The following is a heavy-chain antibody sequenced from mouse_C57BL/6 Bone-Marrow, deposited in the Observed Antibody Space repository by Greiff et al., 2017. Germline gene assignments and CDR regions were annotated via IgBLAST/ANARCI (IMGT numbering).Heavy chain of an antibody. CDR1: GFTIKDDY. J-gene: IGHJ2*01. V-gene: IGHV14-4*01. CDR2: IDPENGDT. CDR3: TVFDYYYSYYVGF. D-gene: IGHD2-4*01. Sequence: VQLQQSGAELVRPGASVKLSCTASGFTIKDDYMHWVKQRPEQGLEWIGWIDPENGDTEYASKFQGKATITADTSSNTAYLQLSSLTSEDTAVYYCTVFDYYYSYYVGFGDRGNTLTVSA.